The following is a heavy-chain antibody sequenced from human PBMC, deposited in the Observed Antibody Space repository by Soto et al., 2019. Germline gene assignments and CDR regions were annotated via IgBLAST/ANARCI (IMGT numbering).Heavy chain of an antibody. J-gene: IGHJ3*02. CDR3: SREWDNDDNRDDAFDI. D-gene: IGHD3-22*01. Sequence: PGGSLRLSCAASGFTFSSYAMHWVRQAPGKGLEWVAVISYDGSNKYYADSVKGRFTISRDNSKNTLYLQMNSLRAEDTAVYYCSREWDNDDNRDDAFDILGHGTMLTVSS. CDR2: ISYDGSNK. V-gene: IGHV3-30-3*01. CDR1: GFTFSSYA.